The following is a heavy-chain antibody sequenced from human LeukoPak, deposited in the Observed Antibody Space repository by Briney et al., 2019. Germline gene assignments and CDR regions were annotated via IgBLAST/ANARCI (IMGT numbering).Heavy chain of an antibody. J-gene: IGHJ4*02. V-gene: IGHV4-59*01. D-gene: IGHD5-18*01. CDR2: IYYSGST. CDR3: ARDTVDGYVSFDY. Sequence: SETLSLTCTVSGGSISSYYWSWIRQPPGKGLEWIGYIYYSGSTNYNPSLKSRVTISVDTSKNQFPLKLSSVTAADTAVYYCARDTVDGYVSFDYWGQGTLVTVSS. CDR1: GGSISSYY.